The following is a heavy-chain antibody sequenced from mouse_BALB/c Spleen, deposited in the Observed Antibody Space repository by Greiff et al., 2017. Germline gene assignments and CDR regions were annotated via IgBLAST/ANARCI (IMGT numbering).Heavy chain of an antibody. Sequence: QVQLKESGAELVRPGSSVKISCKASGYAFSSYWMNWVKQRPGQGLEWIGQIYPGDGDTNYNGKFKGKATLTADKSSSTAYMQLSSLTSEDSAVYFCARGPYYYGSSYCAYWGQGTLVTVSA. CDR1: GYAFSSYW. V-gene: IGHV1-80*01. CDR3: ARGPYYYGSSYCAY. D-gene: IGHD1-1*01. J-gene: IGHJ3*01. CDR2: IYPGDGDT.